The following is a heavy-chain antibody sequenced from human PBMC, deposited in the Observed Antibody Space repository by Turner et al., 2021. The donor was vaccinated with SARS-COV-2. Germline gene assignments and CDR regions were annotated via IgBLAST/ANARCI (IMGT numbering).Heavy chain of an antibody. D-gene: IGHD4-4*01. V-gene: IGHV3-48*03. CDR1: GFSLSDYE. CDR3: ARGPLARDGYSVLYVDL. J-gene: IGHJ4*02. CDR2: ISSSGTTV. Sequence: EVQLVETGGGLVQHGGSLSLYCTGYGFSLSDYEMNWVRQAPGKGLELSSYISSSGTTVYNADSVKGRFTVSRDNAKNSLNLQMNSLSPEDRGLYYCARGPLARDGYSVLYVDLWGQGTQVTDSS.